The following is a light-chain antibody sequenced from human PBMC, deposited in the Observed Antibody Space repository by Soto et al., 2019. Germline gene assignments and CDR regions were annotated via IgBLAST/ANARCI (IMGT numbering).Light chain of an antibody. J-gene: IGLJ2*01. V-gene: IGLV2-8*01. Sequence: QSALTQPPSASGSPGQSVTISCTGTSSDVGGYNYVSWYQQHPGKAPKLMISEVSKRPSGVPDRFSVSKSGNTASLTVSGLQAEDEADYYCSSFAGNNNLVFGGGTTLTVL. CDR1: SSDVGGYNY. CDR3: SSFAGNNNLV. CDR2: EVS.